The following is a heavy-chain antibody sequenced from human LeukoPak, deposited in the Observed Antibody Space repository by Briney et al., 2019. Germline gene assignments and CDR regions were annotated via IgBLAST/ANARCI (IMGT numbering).Heavy chain of an antibody. CDR1: GGSISSSSYY. CDR3: ASHYCTSTSCYVFSGGHMDV. J-gene: IGHJ6*03. CDR2: IYYSGST. V-gene: IGHV4-39*01. Sequence: PSETLSLTCTVSGGSISSSSYYWGWIRQPPGKGLEWIGSIYYSGSTYYNPSLQSRVTISVDTSKNQFSLKLSSVTAADTAVYYCASHYCTSTSCYVFSGGHMDVWGKGTTVTVSS. D-gene: IGHD2-2*01.